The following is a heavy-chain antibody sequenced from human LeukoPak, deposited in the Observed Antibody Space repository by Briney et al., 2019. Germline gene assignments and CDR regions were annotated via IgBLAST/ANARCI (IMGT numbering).Heavy chain of an antibody. CDR1: GFTFSSYG. D-gene: IGHD6-13*01. CDR3: AKVIQELGDAFDI. J-gene: IGHJ3*02. CDR2: ISYDGSNK. Sequence: GGSLRLSCAASGFTFSSYGMHWVRQAPGKGLEWVAVISYDGSNKYYADSVKGRFTISRDNYKNTLYLQMNSLRAEDTAVYYCAKVIQELGDAFDIWGQGTMVTVSS. V-gene: IGHV3-30*18.